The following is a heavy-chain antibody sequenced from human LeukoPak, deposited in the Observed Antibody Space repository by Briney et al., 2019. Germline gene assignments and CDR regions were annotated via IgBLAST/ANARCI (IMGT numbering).Heavy chain of an antibody. CDR2: IIPIFGTA. D-gene: IGHD6-19*01. CDR3: ATSIAVAGTDYYYYYGMDV. J-gene: IGHJ6*02. CDR1: GGTFISYA. Sequence: GASVKVSCKASGGTFISYAISWVRQAPGQGLEWMGGIIPIFGTANYAQKFQGRVTITADESTSTAYMELSSLRSEDTAVHYCATSIAVAGTDYYYYYGMDVWGQGTTVTVSS. V-gene: IGHV1-69*13.